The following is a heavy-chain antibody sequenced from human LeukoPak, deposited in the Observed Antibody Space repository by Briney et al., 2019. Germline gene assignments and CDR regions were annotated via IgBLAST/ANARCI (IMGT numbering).Heavy chain of an antibody. D-gene: IGHD2-2*01. CDR1: GGSFSGYY. Sequence: PSETLSLTCAVYGGSFSGYYWSWIRQPPGKGLEWIGEINHSGSTNYNPSLRSRVTISVDTSKNQFSLKLSSVTAADTAVYYCARLGIVVVPAATYPGYWGQGTLVTVSS. CDR2: INHSGST. V-gene: IGHV4-34*01. J-gene: IGHJ4*02. CDR3: ARLGIVVVPAATYPGY.